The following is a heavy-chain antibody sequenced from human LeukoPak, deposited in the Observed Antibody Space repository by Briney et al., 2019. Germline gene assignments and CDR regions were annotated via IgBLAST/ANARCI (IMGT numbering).Heavy chain of an antibody. Sequence: XSXTXXVXXGXFXXXYWSWVRQPPGKGLEWIGEINHSGRSKYNASLKRGGTISVEKCKNQFSLKLSSVTAADTAVYYCARAGLSDYWGQGTLVTVSS. D-gene: IGHD6-19*01. CDR1: XGXFXXXY. CDR2: INHSGRS. CDR3: ARAGLSDY. J-gene: IGHJ4*02. V-gene: IGHV4-34*01.